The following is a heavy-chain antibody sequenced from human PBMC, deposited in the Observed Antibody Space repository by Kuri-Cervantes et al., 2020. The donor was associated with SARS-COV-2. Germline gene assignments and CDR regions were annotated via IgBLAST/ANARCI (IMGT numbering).Heavy chain of an antibody. CDR1: GVSISNTYY. Sequence: SETLSLTCAVSGVSISNTYYWAWVRQPPGKGLEWIGEIYHSGSTNYNPSLKSRVTISVDKSKNQFSLKLSSVTAADTAVYYCAREHEYCSGGSCYGYWGQGTLVTVSS. CDR2: IYHSGST. V-gene: IGHV4-4*02. J-gene: IGHJ4*02. CDR3: AREHEYCSGGSCYGY. D-gene: IGHD2-15*01.